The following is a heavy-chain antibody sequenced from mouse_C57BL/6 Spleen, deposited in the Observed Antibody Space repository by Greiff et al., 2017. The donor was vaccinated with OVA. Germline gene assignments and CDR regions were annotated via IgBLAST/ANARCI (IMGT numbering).Heavy chain of an antibody. Sequence: EVNVVESEGGLVQPGSSMKLSCTASGFTFSDYYMAWVRQVPEKGLEWVANINYDGSSTYYLDSLKSRFIISRDNAKNILYLQMSSLKSEDTATYYCARDKRGYYAMDYWGQGTSVTVSS. CDR2: INYDGSST. V-gene: IGHV5-16*01. CDR1: GFTFSDYY. CDR3: ARDKRGYYAMDY. J-gene: IGHJ4*01.